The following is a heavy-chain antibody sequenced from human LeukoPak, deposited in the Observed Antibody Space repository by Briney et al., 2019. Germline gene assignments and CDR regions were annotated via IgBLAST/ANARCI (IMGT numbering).Heavy chain of an antibody. CDR2: IYHSGRT. J-gene: IGHJ4*02. CDR3: ARGNPYSENSKRFDY. V-gene: IGHV4-30-2*06. Sequence: SETLSLTCTVSGGSLTSGGEYWNWIRQSPGKGLEWIGYIYHSGRTYYNPSLKSRVTISVDTSKNQFSLKLSSVTAADTAVYYCARGNPYSENSKRFDYWGQGTLVTVSS. CDR1: GGSLTSGGEY. D-gene: IGHD1-26*01.